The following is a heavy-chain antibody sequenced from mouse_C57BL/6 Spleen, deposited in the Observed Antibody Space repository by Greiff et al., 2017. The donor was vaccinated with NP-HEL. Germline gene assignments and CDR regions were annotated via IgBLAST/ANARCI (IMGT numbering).Heavy chain of an antibody. V-gene: IGHV5-17*01. CDR3: ARGGSSYWYFDV. CDR2: ISSGSSTI. D-gene: IGHD1-1*01. J-gene: IGHJ1*03. CDR1: GFTFSDYG. Sequence: EVMLVESGGGLVKPGGSLQLSCAASGFTFSDYGMHWVRQAPEKGLEWVAYISSGSSTIYYADTVKGRFTISRDNAKNTLCLQMTSLRSEDTAMYYCARGGSSYWYFDVWGTGTTVTVSS.